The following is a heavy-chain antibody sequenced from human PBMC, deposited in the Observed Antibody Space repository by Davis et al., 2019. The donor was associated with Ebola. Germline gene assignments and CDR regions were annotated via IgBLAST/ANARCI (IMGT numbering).Heavy chain of an antibody. Sequence: AASVKVSCKASGCTFSSYAISWVRQAPGQGLEWMGGIIPIFGKANYAQKFQGRVTITADESTSTAYMELSSLRSEDTAVYYCATGVQGVIIIELGYFQHWGQGTLVTVSS. CDR2: IIPIFGKA. CDR3: ATGVQGVIIIELGYFQH. V-gene: IGHV1-69*13. J-gene: IGHJ1*01. CDR1: GCTFSSYA. D-gene: IGHD3-10*01.